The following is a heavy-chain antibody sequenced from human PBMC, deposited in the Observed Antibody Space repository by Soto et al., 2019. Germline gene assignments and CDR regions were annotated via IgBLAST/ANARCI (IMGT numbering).Heavy chain of an antibody. Sequence: TSETLSLTCAVSCCSISSGGYSCNWIRQPPGKDLEWIGYIYSSGSTNYNPSLRSRVTMSKDTSRNQFSLNLSFVTAADTAIYYCARRVTGGGERFDPWGQGTLVTVS. D-gene: IGHD7-27*01. CDR1: CCSISSGGYS. CDR2: IYSSGST. CDR3: ARRVTGGGERFDP. V-gene: IGHV4-30-2*05. J-gene: IGHJ5*02.